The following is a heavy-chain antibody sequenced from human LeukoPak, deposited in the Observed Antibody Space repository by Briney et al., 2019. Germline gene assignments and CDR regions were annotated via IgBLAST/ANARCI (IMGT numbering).Heavy chain of an antibody. CDR1: GYTFTSYG. Sequence: ASVKVSCKASGYTFTSYGISWVRQATGQGLEWMGWMNPNSGNTGYAQKFQGRVTMTRNTSISTAYMELSSLRSEDTAVYYCARVTAAAGIGNSYYYYYMDVWGKGTTVTVSS. V-gene: IGHV1-8*02. CDR2: MNPNSGNT. J-gene: IGHJ6*03. D-gene: IGHD6-13*01. CDR3: ARVTAAAGIGNSYYYYYMDV.